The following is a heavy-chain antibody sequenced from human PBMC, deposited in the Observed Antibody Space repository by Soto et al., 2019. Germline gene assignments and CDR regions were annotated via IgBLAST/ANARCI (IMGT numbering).Heavy chain of an antibody. V-gene: IGHV4-39*01. CDR1: GSSISSSGYY. CDR2: LYYNVGT. CDR3: ATLPSRHCGDY. Sequence: KPSETLSLTCTVSGSSISSSGYYWGSIRQPPGRGLEWIGSLYYNVGTYYNPSLKSRVTISADTSANQFFLLVNSVTAADTAIYYCATLPSRHCGDYWDQGAMVIV. J-gene: IGHJ4*02. D-gene: IGHD2-21*01.